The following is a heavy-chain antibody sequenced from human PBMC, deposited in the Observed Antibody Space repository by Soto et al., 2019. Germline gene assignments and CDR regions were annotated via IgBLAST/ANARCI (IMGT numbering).Heavy chain of an antibody. CDR3: ARGKNDFWSGYHYYYYGMDV. V-gene: IGHV3-48*03. D-gene: IGHD3-3*01. J-gene: IGHJ6*02. CDR1: GFTFSSYE. Sequence: HPGGSLRLSCAASGFTFSSYEMNWVRQAPGKGLEWVSYISSSGSTIYYADSVKGRFTISRDNAKNSLYLQMNSLRAEDTAVYYCARGKNDFWSGYHYYYYGMDVWGQGTTVTVSS. CDR2: ISSSGSTI.